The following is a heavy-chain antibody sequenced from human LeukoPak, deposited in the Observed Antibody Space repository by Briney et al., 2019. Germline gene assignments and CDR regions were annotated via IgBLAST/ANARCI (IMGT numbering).Heavy chain of an antibody. V-gene: IGHV3-74*01. CDR2: INSDGSST. Sequence: SGGSLRLSCAASGFTFSSYWMHWVRQAPGKGLVWVSRINSDGSSTSYADSVKGRFTISRDNAKNTLYLQMNSLRAEDTAVYYCARANWGALSHNWFDPWGQGTLVTVSS. D-gene: IGHD7-27*01. J-gene: IGHJ5*02. CDR1: GFTFSSYW. CDR3: ARANWGALSHNWFDP.